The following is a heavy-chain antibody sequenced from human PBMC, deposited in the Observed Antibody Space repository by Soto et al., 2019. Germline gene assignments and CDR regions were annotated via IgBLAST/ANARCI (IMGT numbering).Heavy chain of an antibody. V-gene: IGHV1-8*02. CDR2: INPNSGNT. CDR3: ARGPVVTAIPFRSYYYYGMDV. J-gene: IGHJ6*02. Sequence: GASVKVSCKASGYTFTSYDMHWVRQAPGQGLEWMGIINPNSGNTCYAQKFQGRVTMTRNTSISTAYMELSSRRSEDTAVYYCARGPVVTAIPFRSYYYYGMDVWGQGTTVTVSS. D-gene: IGHD2-21*02. CDR1: GYTFTSYD.